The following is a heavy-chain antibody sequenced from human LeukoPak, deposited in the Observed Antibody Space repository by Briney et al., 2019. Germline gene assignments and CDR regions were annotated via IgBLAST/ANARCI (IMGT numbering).Heavy chain of an antibody. D-gene: IGHD3-16*01. CDR1: DDSISDYY. CDR3: TRGAGWLIGY. CDR2: FYNSGRS. V-gene: IGHV4-59*01. J-gene: IGHJ4*02. Sequence: PSETLSLTCTVSDDSISDYYRGWIRQPPGKGLEWIGYFYNSGRSTYNPPLKSRVTISADTSKNHFSLKLNSVTTADTAVYYCTRGAGWLIGYWGQGTLVTVSS.